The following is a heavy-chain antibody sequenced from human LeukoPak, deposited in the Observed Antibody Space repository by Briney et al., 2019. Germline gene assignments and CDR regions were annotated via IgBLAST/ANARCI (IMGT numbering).Heavy chain of an antibody. V-gene: IGHV3-30*02. CDR2: IRYDGSNK. CDR1: GFTFSSYG. D-gene: IGHD4-17*01. J-gene: IGHJ4*02. Sequence: GGSLRLSCAASGFTFSSYGMHWVRQAPGKGLEWVAFIRYDGSNKYYADSVKGRFTISRDNSKNTLYLQMNSLRAEDTAVYYCAKSLEAYGDYGVADYWGQGTLVTVSS. CDR3: AKSLEAYGDYGVADY.